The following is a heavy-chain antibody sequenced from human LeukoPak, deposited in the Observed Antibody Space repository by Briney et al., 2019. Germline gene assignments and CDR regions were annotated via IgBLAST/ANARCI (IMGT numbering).Heavy chain of an antibody. J-gene: IGHJ4*02. CDR3: ARAETYYYDSSGYYPDY. CDR1: GFTFSDYY. CDR2: ISNTGTTM. Sequence: GGSLRLSCAASGFTFSDYYMSWIRQAPGKGLEWVSYISNTGTTMYYADSVKGRFTISRDNAKKSLFLQMTSLTAEDTAVYYCARAETYYYDSSGYYPDYWGQGTLVTVSS. V-gene: IGHV3-11*04. D-gene: IGHD3-22*01.